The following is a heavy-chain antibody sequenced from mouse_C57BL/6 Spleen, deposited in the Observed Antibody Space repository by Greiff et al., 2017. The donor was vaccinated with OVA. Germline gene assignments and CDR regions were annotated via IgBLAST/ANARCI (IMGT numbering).Heavy chain of an antibody. CDR2: INPSSGYT. D-gene: IGHD2-1*01. V-gene: IGHV1-4*01. Sequence: QVQLKESGAELARPGASVKMSCKASGYTFTSYTMHWVKQRPGQGLEWIGYINPSSGYTKYNQKFKDKATLTADKSSSTAYMQLSSLTSEDSAVYYCARGRGNDAMDYWGQGTSVTVSS. J-gene: IGHJ4*01. CDR1: GYTFTSYT. CDR3: ARGRGNDAMDY.